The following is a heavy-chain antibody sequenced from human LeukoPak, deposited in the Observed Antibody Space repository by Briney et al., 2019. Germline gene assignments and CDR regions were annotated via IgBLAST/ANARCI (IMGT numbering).Heavy chain of an antibody. CDR3: AKNLYGDYVGFGY. Sequence: PGGSLRLSCAASGLTFSSYAMSWVRQAPGKGLEWVSAISGSGGSSYYADSVKGRFTISRDNSKNTLYLQMNSLRAEDTAVYYCAKNLYGDYVGFGYWGQGTLVTVSS. D-gene: IGHD4-17*01. CDR2: ISGSGGSS. J-gene: IGHJ4*02. V-gene: IGHV3-23*01. CDR1: GLTFSSYA.